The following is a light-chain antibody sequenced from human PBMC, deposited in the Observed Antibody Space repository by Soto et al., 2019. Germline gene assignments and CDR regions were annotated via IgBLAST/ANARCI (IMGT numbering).Light chain of an antibody. CDR3: SAWDDSLSGRV. V-gene: IGLV1-44*01. CDR2: SDN. J-gene: IGLJ2*01. CDR1: NSNIGSNT. Sequence: QSVLTQPPSASGTPGQRVTISCSGSNSNIGSNTVNWFQQLPGTAPKPLIYSDNQRPSGVPDRFSGSKSGTSASLAISGLQSEDEADYYCSAWDDSLSGRVFGGGTKLTVL.